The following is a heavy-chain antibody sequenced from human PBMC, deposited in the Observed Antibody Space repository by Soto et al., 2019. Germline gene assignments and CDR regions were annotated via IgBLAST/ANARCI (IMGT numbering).Heavy chain of an antibody. CDR1: GFTFSRYG. Sequence: PGGSLRLACAASGFTFSRYGMNWVRQAPGKGLEWVSGVRSDGDTTYNADSVKGRFTVSRDNFKNTVDLQMNSLRVEDTAVYYCAKCKGVGATPDGANCWGQGTLVTVSS. J-gene: IGHJ4*02. CDR2: VRSDGDTT. V-gene: IGHV3-23*01. D-gene: IGHD1-26*01. CDR3: AKCKGVGATPDGANC.